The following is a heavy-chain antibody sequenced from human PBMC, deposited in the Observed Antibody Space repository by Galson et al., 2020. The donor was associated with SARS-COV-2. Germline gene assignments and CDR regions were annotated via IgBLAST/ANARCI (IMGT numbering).Heavy chain of an antibody. CDR2: ISGSGGST. D-gene: IGHD3-22*01. CDR1: GFTFSSYA. V-gene: IGHV3-23*01. Sequence: GGSLRLSCAASGFTFSSYAMSWVRQAPGKGLEWVSAISGSGGSTYYADSVKGWFTISRDNSKNTLYLQMNSLRAEDTAVYYCAKDRLPTMIVVVKDAFDIWGQGTMVTVSS. J-gene: IGHJ3*02. CDR3: AKDRLPTMIVVVKDAFDI.